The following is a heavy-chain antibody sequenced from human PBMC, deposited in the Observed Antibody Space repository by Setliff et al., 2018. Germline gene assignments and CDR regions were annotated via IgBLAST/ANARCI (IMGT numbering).Heavy chain of an antibody. CDR1: GFTISSGYY. J-gene: IGHJ4*02. V-gene: IGHV4-38-2*01. D-gene: IGHD6-19*01. CDR2: FYYYTGRT. CDR3: ATLTVAGAGTFDL. Sequence: SETLSLTCDVSGFTISSGYYWGWVRQPPGMGLEWIGSFYYYTGRTYYNPSLKGRVGISADVSKNQLSLRLTSVVAADTAVYYCATLTVAGAGTFDLWGQGTLVTSPQ.